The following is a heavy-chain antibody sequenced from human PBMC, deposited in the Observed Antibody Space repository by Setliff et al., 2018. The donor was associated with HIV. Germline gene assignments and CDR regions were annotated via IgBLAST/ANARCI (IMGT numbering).Heavy chain of an antibody. Sequence: GESLKISCQASGYSFTNCWIGWVRQMPGKGLEWIGGIYPGDVVTRYGPSFQGQVFISADRSITTAYLQWDSLKASDTAMYYCTRRRRAPGIEDLEAYWGQGTLVTVSS. CDR1: GYSFTNCW. J-gene: IGHJ4*02. CDR3: TRRRRAPGIEDLEAY. CDR2: IYPGDVVT. D-gene: IGHD1-26*01. V-gene: IGHV5-51*01.